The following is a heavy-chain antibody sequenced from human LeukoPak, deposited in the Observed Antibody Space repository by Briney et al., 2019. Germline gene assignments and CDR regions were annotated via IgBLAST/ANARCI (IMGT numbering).Heavy chain of an antibody. V-gene: IGHV4-30-2*01. D-gene: IGHD6-6*01. J-gene: IGHJ4*02. CDR1: GGSISSGGYS. Sequence: PSETLSLTCAVSGGSISSGGYSWSWIRQPPGKGLEWIGYIYHSGSTYYNPSLKSRVTISVDTSKNQFSLKLSSVTAADTAVYYCARGIAARLYLADYWGQGTLVTVSS. CDR2: IYHSGST. CDR3: ARGIAARLYLADY.